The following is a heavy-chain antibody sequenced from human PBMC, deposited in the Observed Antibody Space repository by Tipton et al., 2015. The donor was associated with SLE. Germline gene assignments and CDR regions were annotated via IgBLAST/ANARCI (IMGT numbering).Heavy chain of an antibody. V-gene: IGHV3-7*01. CDR2: IKQDGSEK. J-gene: IGHJ4*02. CDR3: ARKTPRTFDS. Sequence: GSLRLSCAASGFTFSNYWMSWVRQALGKGLEWVANIKQDGSEKFCVDSVKGRFTISRDNAENSLYLQMNSLRAEDTAVYYCARKTPRTFDSWGQGTLVTVSS. CDR1: GFTFSNYW.